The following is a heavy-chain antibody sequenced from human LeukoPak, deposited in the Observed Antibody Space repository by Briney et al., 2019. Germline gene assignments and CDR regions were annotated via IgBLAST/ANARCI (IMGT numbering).Heavy chain of an antibody. CDR3: ARDASEYSSGWYDWFDP. CDR1: GFTFSSYS. V-gene: IGHV3-21*01. CDR2: ISSSSSYI. D-gene: IGHD6-19*01. J-gene: IGHJ5*02. Sequence: GSLRLSCAASGFTFSSYSMNWVRQAPGKGLEWVSSISSSSSYIYYADSVKGRFTISRDNAKNSLYLQMNSLRAEDTAVYYCARDASEYSSGWYDWFDPWGQGTLVTVSS.